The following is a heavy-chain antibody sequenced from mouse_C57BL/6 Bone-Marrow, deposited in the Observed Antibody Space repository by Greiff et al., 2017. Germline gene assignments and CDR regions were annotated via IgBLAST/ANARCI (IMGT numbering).Heavy chain of an antibody. Sequence: QVQLQQPGAELVKPGASVKMSCKASGYTFTSYWITWVKQRPGQGLEWIGDIYPGSGSTNYNEKYKSKATLTVDTSSSTAYMLLSSLTSEDSAVYYCARWHYGSSFDYWGQGTTLTVSS. CDR1: GYTFTSYW. D-gene: IGHD1-1*01. CDR3: ARWHYGSSFDY. V-gene: IGHV1-55*01. J-gene: IGHJ2*01. CDR2: IYPGSGST.